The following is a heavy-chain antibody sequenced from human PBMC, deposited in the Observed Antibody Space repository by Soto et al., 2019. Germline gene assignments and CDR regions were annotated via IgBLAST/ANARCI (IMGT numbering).Heavy chain of an antibody. D-gene: IGHD2-15*01. J-gene: IGHJ5*02. Sequence: QVQLQESGPGLVKPSQTLSLTCTVSGGSISSGDYYWSWIRQPPGKGLEWIGYIYYSGSTYYNPSLKSRVTISVDTSKYQFSQKLSSVTAADTAVYYCARHSLVVAATPRGNWFDPWGQGTLVTVSS. CDR1: GGSISSGDYY. CDR2: IYYSGST. V-gene: IGHV4-30-4*01. CDR3: ARHSLVVAATPRGNWFDP.